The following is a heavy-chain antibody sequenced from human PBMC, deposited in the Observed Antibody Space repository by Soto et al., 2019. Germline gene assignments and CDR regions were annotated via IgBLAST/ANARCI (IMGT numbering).Heavy chain of an antibody. Sequence: GGSLRLSCAASGFTFSTYSMNWVRQAPGKGLEWVSSISSGSSYIYYADSVKGRFTISRDNAKNSLYLQMNSLRAEDTAVYYCATQTQATRGAEYFQHWGQGTLVTVSS. D-gene: IGHD5-12*01. CDR3: ATQTQATRGAEYFQH. CDR1: GFTFSTYS. J-gene: IGHJ1*01. CDR2: ISSGSSYI. V-gene: IGHV3-21*01.